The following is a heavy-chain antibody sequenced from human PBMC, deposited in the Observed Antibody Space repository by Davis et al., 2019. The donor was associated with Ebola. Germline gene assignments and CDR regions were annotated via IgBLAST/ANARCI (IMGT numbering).Heavy chain of an antibody. CDR3: ARGVGDYGSGAYYRFWNY. V-gene: IGHV4-59*12. J-gene: IGHJ4*02. D-gene: IGHD3-10*01. Sequence: SETLSLTCTVSGGSISSDYWSWIRQPPGKGLEWIGYFSYSGSTNYNPSLKSRVTISVDTSKNQFSLKLSSVTAADTAVYYCARGVGDYGSGAYYRFWNYWGRGTPVTVSS. CDR2: FSYSGST. CDR1: GGSISSDY.